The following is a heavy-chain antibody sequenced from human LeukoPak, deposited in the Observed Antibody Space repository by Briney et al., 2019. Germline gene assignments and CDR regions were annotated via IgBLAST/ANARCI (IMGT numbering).Heavy chain of an antibody. CDR1: GYTFTDYF. CDR3: ARGPRITIFGVVMANDAFDI. J-gene: IGHJ3*02. CDR2: INPKSGGT. V-gene: IGHV1-2*02. Sequence: ASVKVSCKASGYTFTDYFMNWARQAPGQGLEWMGWINPKSGGTVYAQKFQGRVTMTGDTSSSTAYMELSRLRFDDTVVYYCARGPRITIFGVVMANDAFDIWGQGTMVTVSS. D-gene: IGHD3-3*01.